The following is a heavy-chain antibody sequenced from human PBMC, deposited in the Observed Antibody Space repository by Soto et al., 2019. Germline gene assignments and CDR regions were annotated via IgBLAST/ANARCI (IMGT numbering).Heavy chain of an antibody. CDR3: ARIPPRSAVAAYYFDY. CDR1: GGSVSSGSYY. D-gene: IGHD6-19*01. CDR2: IYYSGST. Sequence: SETLSLTCTVSGGSVSSGSYYWSWIRQPPGKGLEWIGYIYYSGSTNYNPSLKSRVTISVDTSKNQFSLKLSSVTAADTAVYYCARIPPRSAVAAYYFDYWGQGTLVTVSS. V-gene: IGHV4-61*01. J-gene: IGHJ4*02.